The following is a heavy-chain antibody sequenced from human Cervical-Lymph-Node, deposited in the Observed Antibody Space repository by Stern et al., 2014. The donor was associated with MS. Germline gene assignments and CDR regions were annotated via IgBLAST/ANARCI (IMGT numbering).Heavy chain of an antibody. CDR2: IIPIFGSS. CDR1: GGTFSTYP. V-gene: IGHV1-69*12. CDR3: ASLAVAAIQPNN. D-gene: IGHD6-19*01. Sequence: QDQLVQSGAEVKKTGSSVKVSCKASGGTFSTYPISWVRQAPGQGLEWMGGIIPIFGSSNYAQKFQGRVTISADESTRTAYMELSSLRSEDSAVYYCASLAVAAIQPNNWGQGTQVTVSS. J-gene: IGHJ4*02.